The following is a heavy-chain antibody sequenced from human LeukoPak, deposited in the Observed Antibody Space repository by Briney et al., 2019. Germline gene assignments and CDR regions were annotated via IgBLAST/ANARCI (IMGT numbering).Heavy chain of an antibody. V-gene: IGHV4-4*07. CDR2: IYTSGST. CDR1: GGSISSYY. CDR3: ARAVAYCSGGSCLKGAFDI. D-gene: IGHD2-15*01. J-gene: IGHJ3*02. Sequence: SETLSLTCTVSGGSISSYYWSWIRQPAGKGLERIGRIYTSGSTNYNPSLKSRVTMSVDTSKNQFSLKLSSVTAADTAVYYCARAVAYCSGGSCLKGAFDIWGQGTMVTVSS.